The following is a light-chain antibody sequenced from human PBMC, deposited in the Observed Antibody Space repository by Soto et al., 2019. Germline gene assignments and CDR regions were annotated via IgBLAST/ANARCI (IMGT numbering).Light chain of an antibody. V-gene: IGKV4-1*01. Sequence: DIVMTQSPDSLAVSLGERATINCKSSQSVLYSSNNKNYLAWYQQKPGQPPQLLIYWASTRESGVPDRFSGSGSGTDFILTISSLQAEDVAVYYCHQYYSPPLAFDGGTKVEIK. CDR3: HQYYSPPLA. CDR2: WAS. CDR1: QSVLYSSNNKNY. J-gene: IGKJ4*01.